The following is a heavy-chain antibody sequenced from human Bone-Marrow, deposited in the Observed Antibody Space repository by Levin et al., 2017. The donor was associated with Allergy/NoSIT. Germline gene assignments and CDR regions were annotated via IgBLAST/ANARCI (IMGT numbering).Heavy chain of an antibody. J-gene: IGHJ4*02. CDR1: GFNFDDYT. Sequence: GGSLRLSCAASGFNFDDYTMHWVRQAPGKGLEWVSLITWDGGSTYYADSVKGRFTISRDNRKNSLFLQMNSLRTEDTALYFCTKDVGSSNWYGFFDYWGQGTLVTVSS. CDR2: ITWDGGST. D-gene: IGHD6-13*01. V-gene: IGHV3-43*01. CDR3: TKDVGSSNWYGFFDY.